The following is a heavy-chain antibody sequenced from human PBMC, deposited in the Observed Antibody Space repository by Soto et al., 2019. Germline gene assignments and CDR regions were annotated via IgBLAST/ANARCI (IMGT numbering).Heavy chain of an antibody. J-gene: IGHJ4*02. CDR2: ISYDGSNK. D-gene: IGHD3-22*01. CDR1: GFTFSSYG. CDR3: AKGPHYYDSSGYGDY. Sequence: QVQLVESGGGVVQPGRSLRLSCAASGFTFSSYGMHWVRQAPGKGLEWVAVISYDGSNKYYADSVKGRFTISRDNSKNTLYLQMNSLRAEDTAVYYCAKGPHYYDSSGYGDYWGQGTLVTVSS. V-gene: IGHV3-30*18.